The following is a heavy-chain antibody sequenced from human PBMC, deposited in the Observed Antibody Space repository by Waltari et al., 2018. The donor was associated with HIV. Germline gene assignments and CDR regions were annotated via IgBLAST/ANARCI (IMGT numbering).Heavy chain of an antibody. V-gene: IGHV3-53*01. Sequence: EVQLVESGGGLIQPGGSLRLSCAASGFTVSSNYMSWVRQAPGKGLGWVSVIYSGGSTDYADSVKGRFTISRDNSKNRLYLQMNSLRAEDTAVYYCAREMATIGAFDIWGQGTMVTVSS. CDR3: AREMATIGAFDI. D-gene: IGHD5-12*01. CDR2: IYSGGST. CDR1: GFTVSSNY. J-gene: IGHJ3*02.